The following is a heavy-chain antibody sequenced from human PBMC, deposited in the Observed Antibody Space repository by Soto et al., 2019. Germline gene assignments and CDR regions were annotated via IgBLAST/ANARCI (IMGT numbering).Heavy chain of an antibody. D-gene: IGHD3-10*01. J-gene: IGHJ6*02. Sequence: ASVKVSCKASGYTFTGYYMHWVRQAPGQGLEWMGWINPNSGGTNYAQKFQGRVTMTRDTSISTAYMELSRLRSDGTAVYYCARDSLWFGETAGLDVWGQGTTVTVSS. CDR3: ARDSLWFGETAGLDV. V-gene: IGHV1-2*02. CDR2: INPNSGGT. CDR1: GYTFTGYY.